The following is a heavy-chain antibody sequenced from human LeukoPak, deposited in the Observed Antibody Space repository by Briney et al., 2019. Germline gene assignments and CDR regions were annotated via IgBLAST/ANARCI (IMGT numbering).Heavy chain of an antibody. CDR2: IKQDGSEK. V-gene: IGHV3-7*01. Sequence: GGSLRLSCAASGFTFSSYWMSWVRQAPGKGLEWVANIKQDGSEKYYVDSVKGRFTISRDNAKNSLYPQMNSLRAEDTAVYYCARSVLDSSGWYWFDPWGQGTLVTVSS. J-gene: IGHJ5*02. CDR1: GFTFSSYW. CDR3: ARSVLDSSGWYWFDP. D-gene: IGHD6-19*01.